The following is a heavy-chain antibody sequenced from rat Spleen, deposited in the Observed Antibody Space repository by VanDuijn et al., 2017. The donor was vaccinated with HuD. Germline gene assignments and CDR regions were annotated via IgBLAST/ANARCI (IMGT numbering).Heavy chain of an antibody. D-gene: IGHD2-3*01. CDR1: GFTFSDYY. CDR2: ISYDGSST. V-gene: IGHV5-7*01. Sequence: EVQLVESGGGLVQPERSLKLSCAASGFTFSDYYMAWVRQAPARGLEWVATISYDGSSTYYRDSVKGRFTISRDNAKSTLYLQMDSLRSEDTATCYCAREADIPFHYFDYWGQGVLVTVSS. CDR3: AREADIPFHYFDY. J-gene: IGHJ2*01.